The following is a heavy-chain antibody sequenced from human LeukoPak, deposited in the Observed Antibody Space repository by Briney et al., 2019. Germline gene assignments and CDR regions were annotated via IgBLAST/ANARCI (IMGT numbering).Heavy chain of an antibody. Sequence: GGSLRLSCAASGFTFDDYAMHWVRQAPGKGLEWVSGISWNSGSIGYADSVQGRFTISRDNAKNSLYLQMNSLRAEDTALYYCAKDGIWGSSSWRGWFDPWGQGTLVTVSS. CDR2: ISWNSGSI. V-gene: IGHV3-9*01. D-gene: IGHD6-13*01. CDR3: AKDGIWGSSSWRGWFDP. J-gene: IGHJ5*02. CDR1: GFTFDDYA.